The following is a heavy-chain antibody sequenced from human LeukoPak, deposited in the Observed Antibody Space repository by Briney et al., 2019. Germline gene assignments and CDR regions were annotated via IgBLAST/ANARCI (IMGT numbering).Heavy chain of an antibody. D-gene: IGHD3-22*01. CDR3: ARNRGYYYDNGGYYYYY. Sequence: GGSLRLSCAASGFTFSSYWMSWVRQAPGKGLEWVANIKQDGSEKYYVDSVKGRFTISRDNVKNSLYLQMNSLRAEDTAVYYCARNRGYYYDNGGYYYYYWGQGTLVTVSS. CDR1: GFTFSSYW. J-gene: IGHJ4*02. CDR2: IKQDGSEK. V-gene: IGHV3-7*01.